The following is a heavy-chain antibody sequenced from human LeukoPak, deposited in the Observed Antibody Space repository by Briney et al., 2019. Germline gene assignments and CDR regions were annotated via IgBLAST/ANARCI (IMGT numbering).Heavy chain of an antibody. V-gene: IGHV1-69*04. Sequence: SVKVSCKASGGTFSSYAISWVRQAPGQGLEWMGRIIPIFGIANYAQKFQGRVTITADKSTSTAYMEPSSLRSEDTAVYYCARDSSSSGDAFDIWGQGTMVTVSS. J-gene: IGHJ3*02. D-gene: IGHD6-19*01. CDR2: IIPIFGIA. CDR1: GGTFSSYA. CDR3: ARDSSSSGDAFDI.